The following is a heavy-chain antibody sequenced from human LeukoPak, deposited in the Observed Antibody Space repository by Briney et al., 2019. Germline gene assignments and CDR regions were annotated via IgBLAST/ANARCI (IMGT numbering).Heavy chain of an antibody. V-gene: IGHV1-69*04. Sequence: SVKVSCKASGYTFTGYYMHWVRQAPGQGLEWMGRIIPILGIANYAQKFQGRVTITADKSTSTAYMELSSLRSEDTAVYYCARAPSSSWYDYWGQGTLVTVSS. CDR1: GYTFTGYY. CDR2: IIPILGIA. J-gene: IGHJ4*02. D-gene: IGHD6-13*01. CDR3: ARAPSSSWYDY.